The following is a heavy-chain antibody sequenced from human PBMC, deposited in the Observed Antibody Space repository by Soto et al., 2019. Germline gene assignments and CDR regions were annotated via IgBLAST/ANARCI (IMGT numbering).Heavy chain of an antibody. D-gene: IGHD2-15*01. V-gene: IGHV1-8*01. CDR1: GYTFTDYD. J-gene: IGHJ5*02. Sequence: QEQLVQSGAEVKKPGASVKVSCKTSGYTFTDYDINWVRQATGQGLEWIGWMNPNSGETGYAQKFQGRGTMTRSASLSTAYLELSSLRSEDTAVYYCARVAVAARPRWYNWFDPWGQGPLVTVSS. CDR3: ARVAVAARPRWYNWFDP. CDR2: MNPNSGET.